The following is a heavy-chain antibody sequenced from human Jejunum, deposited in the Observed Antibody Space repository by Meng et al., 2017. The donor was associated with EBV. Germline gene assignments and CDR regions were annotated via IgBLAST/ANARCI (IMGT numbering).Heavy chain of an antibody. CDR3: ARAGGDYEDY. Sequence: QFGQSGAEVKEPGASVKVSCKASGDRFGTYSVSWVRQAPGQGLEWMGNTVPIFGTTSYAQKFQGRVTITADESTRTAFMELRNLRSEDSAMYYCARAGGDYEDYWGQGTLVTVSS. V-gene: IGHV1-69*15. J-gene: IGHJ4*02. D-gene: IGHD4-17*01. CDR2: TVPIFGTT. CDR1: GDRFGTYS.